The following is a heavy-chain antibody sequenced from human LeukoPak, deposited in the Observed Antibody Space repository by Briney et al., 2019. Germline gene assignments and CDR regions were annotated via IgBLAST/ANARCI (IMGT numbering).Heavy chain of an antibody. D-gene: IGHD2-8*01. CDR1: GGTFSSYY. CDR2: IYYSGST. CDR3: ARHKWATLFDY. Sequence: AGTLSLTCAASGGTFSSYYRSWIRQPPGKGLEWIGYIYYSGSTNYNPSLKSRVTISVDTFKNQFSLKLSSVTAADTAVYYCARHKWATLFDYWGQGTLVTVSS. V-gene: IGHV4-59*08. J-gene: IGHJ4*02.